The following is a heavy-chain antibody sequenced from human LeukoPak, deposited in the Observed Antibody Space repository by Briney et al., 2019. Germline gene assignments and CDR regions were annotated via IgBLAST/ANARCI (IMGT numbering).Heavy chain of an antibody. CDR1: GLTFSDYY. CDR2: ISSSVSTI. V-gene: IGHV3-11*01. J-gene: IGHJ4*02. D-gene: IGHD2-15*01. Sequence: GGSLRLSCAASGLTFSDYYMSWIRQAPGKGLEWVSYISSSVSTIYYADSVKGRFTISRDNAKNSLYLQMNSVRAEDTAVHYCATADCSGGSCYFHYWGQGTLVTVSS. CDR3: ATADCSGGSCYFHY.